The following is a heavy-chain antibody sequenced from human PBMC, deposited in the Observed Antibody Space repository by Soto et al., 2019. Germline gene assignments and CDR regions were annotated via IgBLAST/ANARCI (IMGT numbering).Heavy chain of an antibody. Sequence: ASVKVSCKVSGYTLTELSMHWVRQAPGKGLEWMGGFDPEDGETIYAQKFQGRVTMTEDTSTDTAYMELSSLRSEDTAVYYCATNLDETPYSGYDVWGQGTLVTVSS. J-gene: IGHJ4*02. CDR1: GYTLTELS. V-gene: IGHV1-24*01. CDR3: ATNLDETPYSGYDV. D-gene: IGHD5-12*01. CDR2: FDPEDGET.